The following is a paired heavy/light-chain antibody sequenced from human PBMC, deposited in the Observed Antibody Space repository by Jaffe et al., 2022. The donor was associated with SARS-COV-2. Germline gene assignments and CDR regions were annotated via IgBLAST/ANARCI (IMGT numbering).Heavy chain of an antibody. CDR3: TREICSSFNCYGWEAYDM. CDR1: GFTFSHYD. J-gene: IGHJ3*02. Sequence: EVLLVESGGGLAQPGGSLRLSCAASGFTFSHYDFHWVRQVPGKGLEWVSSIGVLGDTYYGDSVKGRFTISRENAKNSVYLQMNSLRDGDTGLYYCTREICSSFNCYGWEAYDMWGQGTMVTVSS. V-gene: IGHV3-13*01. CDR2: IGVLGDT. D-gene: IGHD2-2*01.
Light chain of an antibody. CDR2: VNSDGSH. CDR1: SGHTNYA. J-gene: IGLJ2*01. CDR3: QAWGTDIHVI. V-gene: IGLV4-69*01. Sequence: QLILTQLPSASASLGASVKLTCTLNSGHTNYAIAWHRQQPEKGPRYLMKVNSDGSHNKGDGIPDRFSGSSSGAERYLTISSLQSEDEADYYCQAWGTDIHVIFGGGTKLTVL.